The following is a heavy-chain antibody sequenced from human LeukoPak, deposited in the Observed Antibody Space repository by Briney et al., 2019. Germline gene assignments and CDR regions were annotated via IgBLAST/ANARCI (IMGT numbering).Heavy chain of an antibody. CDR1: GYTLTELS. CDR2: FDPEDGET. CDR3: ATWGRSGSYYPFDY. V-gene: IGHV1-24*01. D-gene: IGHD1-26*01. Sequence: ASVKVSCKVSGYTLTELSMHWVRQAPGKGREWMGGFDPEDGETIYAQKFQGRVTMTEDTSTDTAYMELSSLRSEDTAVYYCATWGRSGSYYPFDYWGQGTLVTVSS. J-gene: IGHJ4*02.